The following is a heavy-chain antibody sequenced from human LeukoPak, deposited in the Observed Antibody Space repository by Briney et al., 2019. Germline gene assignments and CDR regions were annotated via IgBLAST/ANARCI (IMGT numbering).Heavy chain of an antibody. CDR3: ARVLSGPMVRGRQYYFDY. Sequence: GGSLRLSCAASGFTFSSYSMNWVRQAPGKGLEWVSSISSSSSYIYYADSVKGRFTISRNNAKNSLYLQMNSLRAEDTAVYYCARVLSGPMVRGRQYYFDYGGQGTLVTVSS. J-gene: IGHJ4*02. V-gene: IGHV3-21*01. D-gene: IGHD3-10*01. CDR1: GFTFSSYS. CDR2: ISSSSSYI.